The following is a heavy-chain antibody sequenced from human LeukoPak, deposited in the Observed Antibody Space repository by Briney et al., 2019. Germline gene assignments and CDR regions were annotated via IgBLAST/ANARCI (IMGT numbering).Heavy chain of an antibody. CDR1: GGTFSSYA. CDR3: ARGDRRVLMVYDHYYCYMDV. Sequence: ASVKVSCKASGGTFSSYAISWVRQAPGQGLEWMGGIIPIFGTANYAQKFQGRVTITADESTSTAYMELSSLRSEDTAVYYCARGDRRVLMVYDHYYCYMDVWGKGTTVTVSS. J-gene: IGHJ6*03. V-gene: IGHV1-69*13. CDR2: IIPIFGTA. D-gene: IGHD2-8*01.